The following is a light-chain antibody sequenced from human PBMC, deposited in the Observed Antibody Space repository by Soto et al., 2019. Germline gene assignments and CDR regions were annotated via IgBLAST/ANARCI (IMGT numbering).Light chain of an antibody. CDR1: SANIGGNY. CDR2: RNS. V-gene: IGLV1-47*01. J-gene: IGLJ3*02. Sequence: QAVVTQPPSASGTPGQRVIISCSGGSANIGGNYVYWFRQFPGAAPKLLIYRNSLRPSGVPDRFSASKSGASASLAISGLRSEDEADYYCAAWDASLRVWLFGGGTKLTVL. CDR3: AAWDASLRVWL.